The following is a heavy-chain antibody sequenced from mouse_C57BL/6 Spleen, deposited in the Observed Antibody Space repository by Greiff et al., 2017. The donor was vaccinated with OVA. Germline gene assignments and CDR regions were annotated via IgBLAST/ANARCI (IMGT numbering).Heavy chain of an antibody. D-gene: IGHD2-2*01. Sequence: QVHVKQPGAELVKPGASVKMSCKASGYTFTSYWITWVKQRPGQGLEWIGDIYPGSGSTNYNEKFKSKATLTVDTSSSTAYMQLSSLTSEDSAVYYCARGGYDVWDYYAMDYWGQGTSVTVSS. J-gene: IGHJ4*01. CDR3: ARGGYDVWDYYAMDY. CDR2: IYPGSGST. V-gene: IGHV1-55*01. CDR1: GYTFTSYW.